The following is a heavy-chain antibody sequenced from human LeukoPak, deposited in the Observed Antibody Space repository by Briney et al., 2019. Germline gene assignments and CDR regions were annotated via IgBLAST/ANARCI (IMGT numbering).Heavy chain of an antibody. J-gene: IGHJ6*02. D-gene: IGHD6-13*01. CDR2: INPNSGGT. CDR3: ARDTKGQQQLVAPYYYYGMDV. CDR1: GYTFSSSG. Sequence: ASVKVSCKASGYTFSSSGISWVRQAPGQGLEWMGWINPNSGGTNYAQKFQGWVTMTRDTSISTAYMELSRLRSDDTAAYYCARDTKGQQQLVAPYYYYGMDVWGQGTTVTVSS. V-gene: IGHV1-2*04.